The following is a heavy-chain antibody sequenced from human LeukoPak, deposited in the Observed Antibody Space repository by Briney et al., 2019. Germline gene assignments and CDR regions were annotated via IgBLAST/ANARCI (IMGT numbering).Heavy chain of an antibody. CDR2: IKSKTDGGTT. CDR3: TTTTPIDY. CDR1: GFIFSNAW. D-gene: IGHD4-11*01. J-gene: IGHJ4*02. V-gene: IGHV3-15*01. Sequence: PGGSLRLSCAASGFIFSNAWMSWVRQAPGKGLEWVGHIKSKTDGGTTDYAAPVKGRFTISRDDSKNTLYLQMNSLKTEDTAVYYCTTTTPIDYWGQGTLVTVSS.